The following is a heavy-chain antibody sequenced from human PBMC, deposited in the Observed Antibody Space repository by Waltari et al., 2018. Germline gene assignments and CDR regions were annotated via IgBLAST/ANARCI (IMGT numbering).Heavy chain of an antibody. Sequence: EVQLLESGGGLVQLGGSLRRSCAASGFSFSSYAMRWVRQAPGKGLEWVSAISGSGGSTYYADSVKGRFTISRDNSKNTLYLQMSRLRVEDTAVYYCAKDAGPVAAEGDYWGQGTLVTVSS. V-gene: IGHV3-23*01. D-gene: IGHD6-19*01. CDR2: ISGSGGST. J-gene: IGHJ4*02. CDR1: GFSFSSYA. CDR3: AKDAGPVAAEGDY.